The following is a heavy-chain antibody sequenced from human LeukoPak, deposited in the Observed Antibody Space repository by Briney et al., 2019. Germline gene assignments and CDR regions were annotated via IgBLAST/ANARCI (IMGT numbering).Heavy chain of an antibody. V-gene: IGHV3-23*01. CDR1: GFTFSSYA. D-gene: IGHD3-3*01. J-gene: IGHJ4*02. Sequence: GGSLRLSCAAPGFTFSSYAMSWVRQAPGKGLEWVSAISGSGGSTYYADSVKGRFTISRDNSKNTLYLQMNSLRAEDTAVYYCAKGGDYDFWSGQDNTYFDYWGQGTLVTVSS. CDR2: ISGSGGST. CDR3: AKGGDYDFWSGQDNTYFDY.